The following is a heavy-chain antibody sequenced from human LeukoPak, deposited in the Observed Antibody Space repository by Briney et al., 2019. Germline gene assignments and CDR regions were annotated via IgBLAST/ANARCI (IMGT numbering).Heavy chain of an antibody. V-gene: IGHV3-74*01. CDR3: ARDGRSCSSTSCYLVVKTYYYYGIDV. D-gene: IGHD2-2*01. Sequence: TGGSLRLSCAASGFTFSSYWMHWVRQAPGKGLVWVSRINSDGSSTSYADSVKGRFTISRDNAKNTLYLQMNSLRAEDTAVYYCARDGRSCSSTSCYLVVKTYYYYGIDVWGQGTTVTVSS. CDR2: INSDGSST. J-gene: IGHJ6*02. CDR1: GFTFSSYW.